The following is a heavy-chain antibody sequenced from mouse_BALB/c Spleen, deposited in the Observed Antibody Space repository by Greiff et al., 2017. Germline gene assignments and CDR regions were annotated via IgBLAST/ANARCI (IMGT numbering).Heavy chain of an antibody. CDR3: ASGSWDGNYAMDY. V-gene: IGHV3-2*02. D-gene: IGHD4-1*01. Sequence: EVKLVESGPGLVKPSQSLSLTCTVTGYSITSDYAWNWIRQFPGNKLEWMGYISYSGSTSYNPSLKSRISITRDTSKNQFFLQLNSVTTEDTATYYCASGSWDGNYAMDYWGQGTSVTVSS. CDR1: GYSITSDYA. J-gene: IGHJ4*01. CDR2: ISYSGST.